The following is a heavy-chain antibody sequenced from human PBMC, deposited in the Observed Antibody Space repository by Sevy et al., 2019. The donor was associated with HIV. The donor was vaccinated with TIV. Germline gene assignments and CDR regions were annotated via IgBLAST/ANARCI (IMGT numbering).Heavy chain of an antibody. CDR2: ISSSGSTI. Sequence: GGSLRLSCAASGFTFSDYYMSWIRQAPGKGLEWVSYISSSGSTIYYADSVKGGFTISRDNAKNSLYLQMNCLRAEDTAVYYCARGATEHDAFDIWGQGTMVTVSS. V-gene: IGHV3-11*01. D-gene: IGHD3-16*01. CDR1: GFTFSDYY. J-gene: IGHJ3*02. CDR3: ARGATEHDAFDI.